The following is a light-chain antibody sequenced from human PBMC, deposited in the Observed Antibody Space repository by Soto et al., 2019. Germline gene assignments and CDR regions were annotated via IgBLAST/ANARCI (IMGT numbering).Light chain of an antibody. CDR1: QDIGND. Sequence: DIQMTQSPSSLSASVGDRVTITCRASQDIGNDLDWYQQEPGKAPKRLIYAASSLQSGVPSRFSGSGAGTDFSLTISSLQSEDFATYYCLQPNSYSWTVGQGTKVEIK. J-gene: IGKJ1*01. V-gene: IGKV1-17*01. CDR2: AAS. CDR3: LQPNSYSWT.